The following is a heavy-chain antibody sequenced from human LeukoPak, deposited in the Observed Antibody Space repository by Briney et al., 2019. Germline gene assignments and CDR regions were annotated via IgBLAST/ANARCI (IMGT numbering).Heavy chain of an antibody. D-gene: IGHD1-26*01. V-gene: IGHV4-59*01. CDR1: SGSISGYY. CDR3: ARGGGGSPNWFDP. CDR2: IHYTGGA. Sequence: SETLSLTCSVSSGSISGYYWSWIRQPPGKGLEWIAYIHYTGGAKYNASLKSRGTMSVDTPKNQFSLRLNSVTAADTAVYYCARGGGGSPNWFDPWGPGTLVTVSS. J-gene: IGHJ5*02.